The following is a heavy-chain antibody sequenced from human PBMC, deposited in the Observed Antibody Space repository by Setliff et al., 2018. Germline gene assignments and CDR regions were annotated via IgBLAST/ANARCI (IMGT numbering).Heavy chain of an antibody. CDR3: AREQWLDPPGYYYMDV. CDR2: IYIGGSA. D-gene: IGHD6-19*01. Sequence: LSLTCTVSGGSISSYYWSWIRQPAGKGLEWIGHIYIGGSANYNPSLKSRVAMSIDTSKNQFSLKLNSVTAADMAVYYCAREQWLDPPGYYYMDVWAKGTTVTVSS. V-gene: IGHV4-4*07. CDR1: GGSISSYY. J-gene: IGHJ6*03.